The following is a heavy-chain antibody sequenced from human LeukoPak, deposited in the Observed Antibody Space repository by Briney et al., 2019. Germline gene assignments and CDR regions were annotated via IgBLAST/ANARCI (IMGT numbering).Heavy chain of an antibody. J-gene: IGHJ3*02. CDR3: ARSGYSYGHDAFDI. V-gene: IGHV4-39*07. CDR1: GGSISSSSYF. Sequence: KPAETLSLTCTVSGGSISSSSYFWGWIRQPPGKGLEWIGSIYYSGSTYYNPSLKSRVTISVDTSKNQFSLKLSSVTAADTAVYYCARSGYSYGHDAFDIWGQGTMVTVSS. D-gene: IGHD5-18*01. CDR2: IYYSGST.